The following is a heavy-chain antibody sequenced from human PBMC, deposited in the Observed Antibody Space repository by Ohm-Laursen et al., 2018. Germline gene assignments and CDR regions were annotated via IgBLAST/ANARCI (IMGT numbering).Heavy chain of an antibody. CDR2: IYYSGST. Sequence: SETLSLTCTVSAGSISSYYWSWIRQPPGKGLEWIGYIYYSGSTNYNPSLKSRVTMSVDTSKNQFSLKLSSVTAADTAVYYCARGSYCTNGVCYDFDYWGQGTLVTVSS. J-gene: IGHJ4*02. V-gene: IGHV4-59*12. CDR1: AGSISSYY. D-gene: IGHD2-8*01. CDR3: ARGSYCTNGVCYDFDY.